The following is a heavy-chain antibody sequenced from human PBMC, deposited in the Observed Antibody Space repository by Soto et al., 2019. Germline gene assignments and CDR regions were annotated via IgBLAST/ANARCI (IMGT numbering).Heavy chain of an antibody. CDR3: AKNGQPPYYYYGLDV. Sequence: GESLKISCKASGYDFTTYWIGWVRQMPGEGLEWMGFIYPGDSDTRYRPSFQGRVTISADKSINTAYLQWSSLEAPDTAIYYCAKNGQPPYYYYGLDVWGQGTKVTVSS. CDR1: GYDFTTYW. CDR2: IYPGDSDT. D-gene: IGHD2-8*01. V-gene: IGHV5-51*01. J-gene: IGHJ6*02.